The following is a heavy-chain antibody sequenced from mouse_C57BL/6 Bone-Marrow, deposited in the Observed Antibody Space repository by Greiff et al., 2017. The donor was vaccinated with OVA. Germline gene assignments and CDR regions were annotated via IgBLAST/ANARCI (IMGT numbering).Heavy chain of an antibody. D-gene: IGHD1-1*01. CDR1: GYTFTSYG. V-gene: IGHV1-81*01. CDR3: AGRGGSSCEFAY. CDR2: IYPRSGNT. Sequence: VQLQQSGAELARPGASVKLSCKASGYTFTSYGISWVKQRTGQGLEWIGEIYPRSGNTNYNEKFKGKATLTVDKSSSTAYMELRSLTSEDSAVYFCAGRGGSSCEFAYWGQGTLVTVSA. J-gene: IGHJ3*01.